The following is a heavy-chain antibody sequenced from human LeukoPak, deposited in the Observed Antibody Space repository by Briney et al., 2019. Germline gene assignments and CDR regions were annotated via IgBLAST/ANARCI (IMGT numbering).Heavy chain of an antibody. Sequence: PGGSLRLSCAASGFTFSTYEMNWVRQAPGKGLEWVSYISSSSSTIYYADSMKGRFTISRDNAKNSLYLQLNSLRAEDTAVYYCARSLVVGATYPYHWGQGTLVTVSS. CDR3: ARSLVVGATYPYH. J-gene: IGHJ5*02. CDR1: GFTFSTYE. V-gene: IGHV3-48*01. CDR2: ISSSSSTI. D-gene: IGHD1-26*01.